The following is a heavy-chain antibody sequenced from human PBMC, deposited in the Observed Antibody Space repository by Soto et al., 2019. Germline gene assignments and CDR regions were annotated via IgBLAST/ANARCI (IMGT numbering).Heavy chain of an antibody. CDR1: GFSFTDAW. Sequence: EVQLVESGGGLLKPGGSLRLSCAASGFSFTDAWMSWVRQAPGKGLEWVGHIKSKTVGGTKDFAAPVKGRITIARHDSDNTVFLQMNSLKTEDTAVYYCTTGHGGHWGEGTLVIVSS. J-gene: IGHJ4*02. CDR3: TTGHGGH. CDR2: IKSKTVGGTK. V-gene: IGHV3-15*01. D-gene: IGHD6-25*01.